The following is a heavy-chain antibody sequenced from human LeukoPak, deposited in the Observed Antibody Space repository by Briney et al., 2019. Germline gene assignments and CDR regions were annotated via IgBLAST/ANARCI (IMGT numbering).Heavy chain of an antibody. Sequence: GESLKISCQGFGFSFSRYWIGWVRQMPGRGLEWMGIIYCGDSDTRYGPSFQDQVTISADRSTSTAYLQWSSLKASDTAIYYCARSALSSGSLYYFEYWGQGTLVTVSS. J-gene: IGHJ4*02. CDR3: ARSALSSGSLYYFEY. D-gene: IGHD1-26*01. CDR1: GFSFSRYW. CDR2: IYCGDSDT. V-gene: IGHV5-51*01.